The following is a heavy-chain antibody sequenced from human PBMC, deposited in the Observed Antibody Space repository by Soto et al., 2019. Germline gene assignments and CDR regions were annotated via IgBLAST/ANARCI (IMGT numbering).Heavy chain of an antibody. D-gene: IGHD3-3*01. CDR1: GGSISSYY. CDR3: ARGQTIFGVVLDP. V-gene: IGHV4-59*01. CDR2: IYYSGST. Sequence: SETLSLTCTVSGGSISSYYWSWIRQPPGKGLEWIGYIYYSGSTNYNPSLKSRVTISVDTSKNQFSLKLSSVTAADTAVYYCARGQTIFGVVLDPWGQGTLVTVSS. J-gene: IGHJ5*02.